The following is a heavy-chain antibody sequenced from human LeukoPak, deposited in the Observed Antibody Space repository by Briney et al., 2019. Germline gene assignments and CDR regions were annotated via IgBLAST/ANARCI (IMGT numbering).Heavy chain of an antibody. CDR2: ISSSGSTI. Sequence: PGGSLRLSCAASGFTFSSYEMNWVRQAPGKGLEWVSYISSSGSTIYYADSVKGRFTISRDNAKNSLYLQMNSLRAEDTAVYYCARGPIVVVIKGFDYWGQGTLVTVSS. CDR3: ARGPIVVVIKGFDY. J-gene: IGHJ4*02. D-gene: IGHD3-22*01. V-gene: IGHV3-48*03. CDR1: GFTFSSYE.